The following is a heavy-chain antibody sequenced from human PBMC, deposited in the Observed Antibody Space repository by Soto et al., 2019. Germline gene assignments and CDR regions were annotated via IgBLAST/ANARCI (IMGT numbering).Heavy chain of an antibody. CDR3: ARDRGSSYGMDV. V-gene: IGHV1-18*01. J-gene: IGHJ6*02. CDR2: ISAYNGYT. D-gene: IGHD6-13*01. Sequence: QVQLVQSGAEVKKTGASVKVSCKASGYTFTSYGISWVRQAPGQGLEWMGWISAYNGYTNSAQKLQGRVTMTTDTAPSTAYMELSSLRSDDTAVYSCARDRGSSYGMDVWGQGDTVTVSS. CDR1: GYTFTSYG.